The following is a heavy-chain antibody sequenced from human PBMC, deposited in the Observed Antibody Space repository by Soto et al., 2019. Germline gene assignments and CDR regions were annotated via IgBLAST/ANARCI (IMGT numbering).Heavy chain of an antibody. CDR3: ARDYTLLAAAGYSNRPYYYYGMDV. V-gene: IGHV3-30-3*01. Sequence: QVQLVASGGGVVQPGRSLRLPCAASGFTFSSYAMHWVRQAPGKGLEWVAVISYDGSKKYYADSVKGRFTISRDNSKNTLYLQKNILRAEDTAVYSCARDYTLLAAAGYSNRPYYYYGMDVSGQGTTVTVS. CDR1: GFTFSSYA. J-gene: IGHJ6*02. D-gene: IGHD6-13*01. CDR2: ISYDGSKK.